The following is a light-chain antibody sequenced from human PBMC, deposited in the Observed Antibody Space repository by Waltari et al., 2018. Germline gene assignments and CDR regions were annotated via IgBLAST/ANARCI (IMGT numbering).Light chain of an antibody. CDR1: QNLSSSH. J-gene: IGKJ5*01. Sequence: EIVLTQSPGTLSLSPGDGATLSCRASQNLSSSHLAWYLQKPGQVPRLLMNGASRRATGIPDRFSGSGSGTDFTLTISRLEPEDFAVFYCHQFGESPDTFGQGTRLEIK. CDR2: GAS. CDR3: HQFGESPDT. V-gene: IGKV3-20*01.